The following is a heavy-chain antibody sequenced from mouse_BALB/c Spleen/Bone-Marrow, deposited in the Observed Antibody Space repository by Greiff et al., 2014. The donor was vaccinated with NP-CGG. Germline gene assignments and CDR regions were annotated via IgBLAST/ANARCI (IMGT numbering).Heavy chain of an antibody. J-gene: IGHJ4*01. CDR2: LWAGGST. CDR1: GFSLTSYG. Sequence: QVQLKESGPGLVAPSQSLSITCTVSGFSLTSYGVHWVRQPPGKGLEWLGVLWAGGSTNYNSALMSRLSISKDNSKSQVFLKMNSLQTDDTAMYYCARDPVYDNYDAMDYWGQGTSVTVSS. CDR3: ARDPVYDNYDAMDY. D-gene: IGHD2-3*01. V-gene: IGHV2-9*02.